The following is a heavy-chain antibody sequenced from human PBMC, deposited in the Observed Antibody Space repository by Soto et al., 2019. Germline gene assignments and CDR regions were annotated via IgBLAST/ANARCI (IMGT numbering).Heavy chain of an antibody. D-gene: IGHD3-10*01. Sequence: QVQLVESGGGVVQPGRSLRLSCVASGFTFSNYGMHWVRQAPGKGPEWVAVIWYDGSNKDYADSVKGRFTISRDNSRNTLYRQMTSRRAEDTAVYYCASALETGDYWGQGTLVPVSS. CDR2: IWYDGSNK. V-gene: IGHV3-33*01. CDR1: GFTFSNYG. CDR3: ASALETGDY. J-gene: IGHJ4*02.